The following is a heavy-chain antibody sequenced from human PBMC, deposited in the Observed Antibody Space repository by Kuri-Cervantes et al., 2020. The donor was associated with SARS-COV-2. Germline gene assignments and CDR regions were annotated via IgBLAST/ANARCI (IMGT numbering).Heavy chain of an antibody. Sequence: ASVQVSCKASGYTFTSYAMNWVRQAPGQGLEWMGWISAYNGNTNYAQKLQGRVTITTDTSTSTAYMELRSLRSDDTAVYYCARDPGTLYYYYMDVWGKGTTVTVSS. V-gene: IGHV1-18*01. CDR1: GYTFTSYA. CDR3: ARDPGTLYYYYMDV. CDR2: ISAYNGNT. J-gene: IGHJ6*03.